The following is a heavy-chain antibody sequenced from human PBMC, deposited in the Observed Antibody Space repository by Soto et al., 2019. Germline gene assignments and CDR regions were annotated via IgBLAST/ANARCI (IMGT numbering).Heavy chain of an antibody. J-gene: IGHJ3*02. CDR2: INPSGGST. CDR1: GYTFTGYY. Sequence: ASVKVSCKASGYTFTGYYMHWVRQAPGQGLEWMGIINPSGGSTSYAQKLQGRVTMTRDTSTSTVYMELSSLRSEDTAVYYCARVEMATIKGNAFDIWGQGTMVTVS. V-gene: IGHV1-46*01. CDR3: ARVEMATIKGNAFDI. D-gene: IGHD5-12*01.